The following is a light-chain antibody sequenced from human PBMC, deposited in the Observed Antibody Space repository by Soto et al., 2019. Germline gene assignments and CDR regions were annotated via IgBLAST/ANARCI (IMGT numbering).Light chain of an antibody. J-gene: IGLJ2*01. Sequence: QSALTQPASVSGSPGQSVTISCTGTSSDVGGYNYVSWYQQHPGKAPKFMIYDVSNRPPGVSTRFSGSKSGNTASLTISGLQAEDEADYYCSSYTTGSTPVVFGGGTKVTVL. V-gene: IGLV2-14*01. CDR3: SSYTTGSTPVV. CDR2: DVS. CDR1: SSDVGGYNY.